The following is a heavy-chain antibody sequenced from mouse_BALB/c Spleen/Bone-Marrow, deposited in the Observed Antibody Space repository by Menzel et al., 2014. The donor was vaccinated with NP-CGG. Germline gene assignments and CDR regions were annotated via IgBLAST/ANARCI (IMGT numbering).Heavy chain of an antibody. CDR1: GYSITSGYY. Sequence: VQLQQSGPGLVKPSQSLSLTCSVTGYSITSGYYWNWIRQFPGNKLAWMGYISYDGSNNYNPSLNNRISITRDTSKNQVCRKLNAVTTEDTATYYGARKEGNDGAYWGQGTLVTVSA. D-gene: IGHD2-2*01. CDR3: ARKEGNDGAY. CDR2: ISYDGSN. J-gene: IGHJ3*01. V-gene: IGHV3-6*02.